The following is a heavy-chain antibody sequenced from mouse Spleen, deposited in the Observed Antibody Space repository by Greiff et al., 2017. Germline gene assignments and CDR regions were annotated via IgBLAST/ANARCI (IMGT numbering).Heavy chain of an antibody. D-gene: IGHD3-2*01. CDR1: GFTFSSYA. V-gene: IGHV5-9-4*01. Sequence: EVKLVESGGGLVKPGGSLKLSCAASGFTFSSYAMSWVRQSPEKRLEWVAEISSGGSYTYYPDTVTGRFTISRDNAKNTLYLEMSSLRSEDTAMYYCARKDSSGYGAYWGQGTLVTVSA. CDR3: ARKDSSGYGAY. J-gene: IGHJ3*01. CDR2: ISSGGSYT.